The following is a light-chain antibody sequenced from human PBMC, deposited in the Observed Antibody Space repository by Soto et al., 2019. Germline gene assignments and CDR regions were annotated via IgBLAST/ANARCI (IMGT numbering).Light chain of an antibody. J-gene: IGLJ2*01. Sequence: QSVLTQPPSASGTPGQRVTISCSGSSSNIGSNYLYWYQQLPGTAPKLLIYRNNQRPSGVPDRFSGSKSGPSASLAISGLRSEDEADYYCAAWDDSLSAVVFGGGTKLTVL. V-gene: IGLV1-47*01. CDR2: RNN. CDR1: SSNIGSNY. CDR3: AAWDDSLSAVV.